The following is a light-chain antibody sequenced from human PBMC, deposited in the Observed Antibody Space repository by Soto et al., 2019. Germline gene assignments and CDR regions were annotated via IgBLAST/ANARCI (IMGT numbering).Light chain of an antibody. V-gene: IGKV1-5*01. CDR1: QSISHW. J-gene: IGKJ1*01. CDR2: DAS. CDR3: QQYKIYSKT. Sequence: DIQTTQAPSTLSASIGDRVIITCRASQSISHWLAWYQQKPGKAPKLLIYDASTLESGVPSRFSGSGSGTEFTLSITSLQPDDFATYYCQQYKIYSKTFGQGTKVDIK.